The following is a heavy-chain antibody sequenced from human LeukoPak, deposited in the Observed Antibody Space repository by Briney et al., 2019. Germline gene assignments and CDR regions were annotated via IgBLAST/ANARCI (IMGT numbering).Heavy chain of an antibody. V-gene: IGHV1-18*01. Sequence: ASVKVSCKASGYTFTSYGISWVRQAPGQGLEWLGWISAYNGNTNYAQKLQGRVTMTTDTSTSTAYMELRSLRSDDTAVYYCARVAGTYYDFWSGSINWGQGTLVTVSS. D-gene: IGHD3-3*01. CDR3: ARVAGTYYDFWSGSIN. J-gene: IGHJ4*02. CDR2: ISAYNGNT. CDR1: GYTFTSYG.